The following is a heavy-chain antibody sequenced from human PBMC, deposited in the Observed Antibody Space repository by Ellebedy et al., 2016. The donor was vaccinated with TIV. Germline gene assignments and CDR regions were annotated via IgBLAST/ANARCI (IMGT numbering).Heavy chain of an antibody. Sequence: PGGSLRLSCAASGFTFSRYWMSWLRQAPGKGLEYVAHIKFDEIEKYHANSVKGRFTISRDNARNSLYLQMNSLRVDDTAVYYCARDLPTRLVGASTPWGQGTLVTVSS. CDR1: GFTFSRYW. D-gene: IGHD1-26*01. V-gene: IGHV3-7*01. J-gene: IGHJ5*02. CDR2: IKFDEIEK. CDR3: ARDLPTRLVGASTP.